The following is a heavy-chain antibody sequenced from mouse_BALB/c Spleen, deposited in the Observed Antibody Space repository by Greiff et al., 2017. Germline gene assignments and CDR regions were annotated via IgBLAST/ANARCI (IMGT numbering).Heavy chain of an antibody. CDR1: GYTFTSYT. Sequence: QVQLKESGAELARPGASVKMSCKASGYTFTSYTMHWVKQRPGQGLEWIGYINPSSGYTNYNQKFKDKATLTADKSSSTAYMQLSSLTSEDSAVYYCARGPRYAMDYWGQGTSVTVSS. CDR3: ARGPRYAMDY. CDR2: INPSSGYT. V-gene: IGHV1-4*01. J-gene: IGHJ4*01.